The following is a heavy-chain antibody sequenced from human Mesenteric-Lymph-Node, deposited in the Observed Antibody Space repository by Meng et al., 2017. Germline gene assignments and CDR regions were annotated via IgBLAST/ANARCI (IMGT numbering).Heavy chain of an antibody. V-gene: IGHV4-34*01. CDR2: INHSGSN. J-gene: IGHJ4*02. D-gene: IGHD2-21*02. Sequence: LRWEGGLIKPSETLSLSWTVSGGSVRGILGSSIRQAPEKGLEWIGEINHSGSNNSNRSLKSRVTISVDTSKNQFSLKLSSVTAADTAVYYCARVGAYCGGDCYHPRWGQGTLVTVSS. CDR3: ARVGAYCGGDCYHPR. CDR1: GGSVRGIL.